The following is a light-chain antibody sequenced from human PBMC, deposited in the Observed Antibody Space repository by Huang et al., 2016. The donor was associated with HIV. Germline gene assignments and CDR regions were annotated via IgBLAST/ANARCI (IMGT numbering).Light chain of an antibody. V-gene: IGKV3-20*01. Sequence: EIVLTQSPGTLSLSPGERATLSCRASQSVSSSYLAWYQQKPGQAPRLLIYDASSRATGIPDRFSGSGSGTDFTLTISRLEPEEFAVYYCQQFGSFFGGGTKVEIK. CDR1: QSVSSSY. CDR2: DAS. CDR3: QQFGSF. J-gene: IGKJ4*01.